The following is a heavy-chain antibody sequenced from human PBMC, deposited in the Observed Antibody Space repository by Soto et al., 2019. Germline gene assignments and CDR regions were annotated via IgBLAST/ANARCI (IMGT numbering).Heavy chain of an antibody. Sequence: AGGSLRLSCAASGFTFSFYWMSWVRQAPGKGLEWLGTIKLDASEKKYVDSVKGRFTMSRDNAKNSLYLQMDSLRAEDTAVYYCAKDRVYSGNYKISGSKTPLDYWGQGTLVTVSS. CDR3: AKDRVYSGNYKISGSKTPLDY. D-gene: IGHD1-26*01. CDR2: IKLDASEK. V-gene: IGHV3-7*01. J-gene: IGHJ4*02. CDR1: GFTFSFYW.